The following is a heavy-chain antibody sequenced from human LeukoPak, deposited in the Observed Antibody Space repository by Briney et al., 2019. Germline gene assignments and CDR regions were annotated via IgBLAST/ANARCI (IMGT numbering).Heavy chain of an antibody. CDR3: ARGAHSGSYFLIDY. D-gene: IGHD1-26*01. V-gene: IGHV1-2*02. CDR2: LNPDSGGT. Sequence: ASVKVSCKASGYTFTGYYMHWVRQAPGQGPEWKGWLNPDSGGTNYAQNFQARVTMTRDTSITTAYMELTRLTSDDTAVYYCARGAHSGSYFLIDYWGQGTLVTVSS. CDR1: GYTFTGYY. J-gene: IGHJ4*02.